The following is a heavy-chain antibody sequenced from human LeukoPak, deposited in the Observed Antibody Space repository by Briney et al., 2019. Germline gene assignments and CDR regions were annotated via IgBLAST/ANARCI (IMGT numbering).Heavy chain of an antibody. CDR2: INHSGST. CDR3: ARQGLGYIYGLFDY. J-gene: IGHJ4*02. Sequence: SETLSLTCAVYGESFSGYYWSWIRQPPGKGLEWIGEINHSGSTNYNPSLKSRVTISVDTSKNQFSLQLSSVTAADTAVYCARQGLGYIYGLFDYWGQGTLVTVSS. CDR1: GESFSGYY. V-gene: IGHV4-34*01. D-gene: IGHD5-18*01.